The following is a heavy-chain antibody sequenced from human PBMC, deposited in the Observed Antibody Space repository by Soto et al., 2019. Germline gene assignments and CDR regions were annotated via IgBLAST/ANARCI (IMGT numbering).Heavy chain of an antibody. J-gene: IGHJ4*02. CDR2: ISPYNGNT. V-gene: IGHV1-18*01. D-gene: IGHD1-26*01. Sequence: QDQLAQSGAEVKEPGASVKVSCKTSGYPFTSYAVTWVRQAPGQGLEWMGRISPYNGNTEYAQSLQGRVTMTADTAXTTVYMDLRNLTPDDTAVYFCARGGLGSPMTYLDYWGQGTLVTVSS. CDR1: GYPFTSYA. CDR3: ARGGLGSPMTYLDY.